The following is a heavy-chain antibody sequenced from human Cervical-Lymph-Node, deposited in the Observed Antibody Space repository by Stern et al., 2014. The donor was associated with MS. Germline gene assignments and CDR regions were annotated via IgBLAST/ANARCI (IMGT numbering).Heavy chain of an antibody. CDR3: ARGRAIVGLDY. J-gene: IGHJ4*02. CDR1: GFTFSSYA. V-gene: IGHV3-30*04. CDR2: ISYDGGTK. Sequence: VQLVESGGGVVQPGRSLGLSCAASGFTFSSYAMYWVRQAPGKGLEWVTVISYDGGTKYYADSVKGRFTVSRDNSKSTFDLQMSSLRPEDTAVYYCARGRAIVGLDYWGQGTLVTVSS. D-gene: IGHD1-26*01.